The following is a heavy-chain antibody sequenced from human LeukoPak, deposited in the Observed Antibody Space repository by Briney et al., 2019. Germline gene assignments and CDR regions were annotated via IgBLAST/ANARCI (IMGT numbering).Heavy chain of an antibody. CDR3: ARETQYSGYDYRNY. V-gene: IGHV4-38-2*02. D-gene: IGHD5-12*01. Sequence: SETLSLTCTVSGYSISSGYYWGWIRQPPGKGLEWIGTIYHSGSTYYNPSLKSRVTISVDTSKNQFSLKLTSVTAADTAVYYCARETQYSGYDYRNYWGQGTLVTVSS. J-gene: IGHJ4*02. CDR1: GYSISSGYY. CDR2: IYHSGST.